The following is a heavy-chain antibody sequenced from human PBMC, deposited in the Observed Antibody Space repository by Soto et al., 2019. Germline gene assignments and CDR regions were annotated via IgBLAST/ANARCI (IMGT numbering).Heavy chain of an antibody. CDR1: GFTFSSYS. CDR2: ISSSSSYI. V-gene: IGHV3-21*01. D-gene: IGHD3-3*01. Sequence: PGGSLRLSCVASGFTFSSYSMNWVRQAPGKGLEWVSSISSSSSYIYYADSVKGRFTISRDNAKNSLYLQMNSLRAEDTAVYYCARVPSPRFWSGSPFDYWGQGTLVTVSS. CDR3: ARVPSPRFWSGSPFDY. J-gene: IGHJ4*02.